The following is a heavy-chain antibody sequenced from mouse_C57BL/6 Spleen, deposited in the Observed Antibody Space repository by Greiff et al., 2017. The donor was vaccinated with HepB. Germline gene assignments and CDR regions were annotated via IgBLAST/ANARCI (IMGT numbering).Heavy chain of an antibody. CDR3: ASLITTVVATLDMDY. CDR2: IDPSDSYN. J-gene: IGHJ4*01. CDR1: GYTFTSYW. V-gene: IGHV1-59*01. Sequence: QVQLQQPGAELVRPGTSVKLSCKASGYTFTSYWMHWVKQRPGQGLEWIGVIDPSDSYNNYNQKFKGKATFTVDTSSSTAYMQLSSLTSEDSAVYYCASLITTVVATLDMDYWGQGTSVTVSS. D-gene: IGHD1-1*01.